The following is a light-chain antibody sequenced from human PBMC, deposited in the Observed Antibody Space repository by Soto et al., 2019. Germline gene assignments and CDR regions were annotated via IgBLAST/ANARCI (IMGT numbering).Light chain of an antibody. CDR1: QTISNY. CDR3: QQTFRTPHT. Sequence: DIRMTQSPASLSASVGDRVTITCRASQTISNYLNWYQQKPGAAPKLLIYSATTLQSGVPSRFSGSGFGTDYTLTISSLQPADFAVYYWQQTFRTPHTFGQGTKVDIK. CDR2: SAT. J-gene: IGKJ2*01. V-gene: IGKV1-39*01.